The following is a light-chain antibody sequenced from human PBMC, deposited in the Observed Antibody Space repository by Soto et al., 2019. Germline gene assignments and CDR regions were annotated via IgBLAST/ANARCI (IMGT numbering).Light chain of an antibody. Sequence: QSVLTQPASVSGSPGQSITISCTGTSSDVGGYNYVSWLQQHPGKVPKLIIYDVSSRPSGVSNRFSGSKSGNTASLTISGLQAEDEADYYCTPYTRSNTHVFGGGTKLTVL. J-gene: IGLJ2*01. V-gene: IGLV2-14*01. CDR2: DVS. CDR1: SSDVGGYNY. CDR3: TPYTRSNTHV.